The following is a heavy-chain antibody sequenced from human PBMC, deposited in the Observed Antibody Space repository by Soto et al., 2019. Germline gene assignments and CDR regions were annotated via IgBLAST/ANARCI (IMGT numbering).Heavy chain of an antibody. J-gene: IGHJ6*02. CDR3: AREGNTYYEFWSGEPAYGMDV. D-gene: IGHD3-3*01. CDR1: GFSVSRNY. CDR2: IYSGGST. V-gene: IGHV3-53*01. Sequence: PGGSLRLSCAASGFSVSRNYMSWVRQAPGKGLEWVSVIYSGGSTHYADSVKGRFTISRDSSKNTLFLQMNSLRVEDTAVYYCAREGNTYYEFWSGEPAYGMDVWGQGTTVTVSS.